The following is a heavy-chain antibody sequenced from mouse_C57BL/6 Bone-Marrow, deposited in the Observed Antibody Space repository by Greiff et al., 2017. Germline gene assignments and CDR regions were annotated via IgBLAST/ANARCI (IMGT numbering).Heavy chain of an antibody. J-gene: IGHJ3*01. CDR3: ARGAGQAWFAY. V-gene: IGHV5-17*01. CDR2: ISSGSSTI. CDR1: GFTFSDYG. Sequence: EVKLMESGGGLVKPGGSLKLSCAASGFTFSDYGMHWVRQAPEKGLEWVAYISSGSSTIYSADTVKGRFTISRDNAKNTLFLQMTSLRSEDTAMYYCARGAGQAWFAYWGQGTLVTVSA. D-gene: IGHD6-1*01.